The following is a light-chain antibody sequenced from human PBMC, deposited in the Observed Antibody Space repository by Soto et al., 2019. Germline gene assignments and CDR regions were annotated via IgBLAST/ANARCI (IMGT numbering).Light chain of an antibody. CDR3: QQYGGSPLVT. Sequence: EIVLTQSPGTLSLSPGERATLSCRASQSVSGNYFAWYQQKPGQAPRLLISGASSRATGIPDRFSGSGSGTDFTLTISRLEPEDFAVYYCQQYGGSPLVTFGGGTKVEIK. CDR1: QSVSGNY. CDR2: GAS. J-gene: IGKJ4*01. V-gene: IGKV3-20*01.